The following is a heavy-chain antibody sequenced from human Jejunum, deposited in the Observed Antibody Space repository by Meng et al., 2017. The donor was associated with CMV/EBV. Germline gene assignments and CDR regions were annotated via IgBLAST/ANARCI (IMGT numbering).Heavy chain of an antibody. D-gene: IGHD3-22*01. CDR1: GFTLTTYF. CDR2: FNPNGDVT. Sequence: QVQLVQFGAEVKKPGVSLKLSCETSGFTLTTYFMHWLRPAPGQGLQWMGLFNPNGDVTTYSPRFQGRITLTGDTSTSTLYMELSSLTSDDTAVYYCAREMPMTCYFDQWGQGTLVTVSS. J-gene: IGHJ4*03. V-gene: IGHV1-46*01. CDR3: AREMPMTCYFDQ.